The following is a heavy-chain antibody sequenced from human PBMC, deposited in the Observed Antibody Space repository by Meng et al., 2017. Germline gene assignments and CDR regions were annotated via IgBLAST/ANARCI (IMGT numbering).Heavy chain of an antibody. CDR1: GFTFSSYS. CDR3: ARWLISAAPFDY. CDR2: ISSSSSYI. V-gene: IGHV3-21*01. Sequence: EGRLVESGGGLVQPGGFLRLSCAGSGFTFSSYSMNWVRQAPGKGLEWVSSISSSSSYIYYADSVKGRFTISRDNAKNSLYLQMNSLRAEDTAVYYCARWLISAAPFDYWGQGTLVTVSS. D-gene: IGHD6-6*01. J-gene: IGHJ4*02.